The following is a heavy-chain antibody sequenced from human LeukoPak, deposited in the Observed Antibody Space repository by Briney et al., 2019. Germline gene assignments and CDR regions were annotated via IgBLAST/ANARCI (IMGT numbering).Heavy chain of an antibody. Sequence: QPGGSLRLSCAASGFTFSSYAMHWVRQAPGKGLEWVAVISYDGSNKYYADSVRGRFTISRDNSKNTLYLQMNSLRAEDTAVYYCARFRWRAVADAFDIWGQGTMVTVSS. CDR3: ARFRWRAVADAFDI. V-gene: IGHV3-30-3*01. CDR1: GFTFSSYA. J-gene: IGHJ3*02. CDR2: ISYDGSNK. D-gene: IGHD6-19*01.